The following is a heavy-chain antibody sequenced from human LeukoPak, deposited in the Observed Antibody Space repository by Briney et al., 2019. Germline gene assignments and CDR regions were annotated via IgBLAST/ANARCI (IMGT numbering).Heavy chain of an antibody. J-gene: IGHJ4*02. V-gene: IGHV4-59*01. CDR2: IYYSGST. D-gene: IGHD3-10*01. Sequence: SETLSLTCTVSGGSTSSYYWSWIRQPPGKGLEWIGYIYYSGSTNYNPSLKSRVTISLDTSKNQFSLKLRSVTAADTAVYYCAREGTYHFDYWGQGTLVTVSS. CDR3: AREGTYHFDY. CDR1: GGSTSSYY.